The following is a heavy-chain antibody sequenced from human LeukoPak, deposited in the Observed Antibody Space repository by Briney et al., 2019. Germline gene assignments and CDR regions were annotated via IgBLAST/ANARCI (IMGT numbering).Heavy chain of an antibody. J-gene: IGHJ6*02. Sequence: SETLSLTCTVSGGYISSSSYYWGWIRQPPGTGLEWIGSIYYSGSTYYNPSLKSRVTISVDTSKNQFSLKLSSVTAADTAVYYCAILRDYHYGMDVWGQGTTVTVSS. D-gene: IGHD2-15*01. CDR2: IYYSGST. V-gene: IGHV4-39*01. CDR3: AILRDYHYGMDV. CDR1: GGYISSSSYY.